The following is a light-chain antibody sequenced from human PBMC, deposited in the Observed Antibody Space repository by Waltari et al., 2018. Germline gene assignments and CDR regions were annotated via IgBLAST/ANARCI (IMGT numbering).Light chain of an antibody. V-gene: IGKV1-9*01. J-gene: IGKJ4*01. Sequence: DIQLTQSPSFLSASVGDRVSITCRASQDISNYLAWYQKKLGKVPKLLIFAASTLQNGVPSRFSGSGSGTEFTLTIASLQPEDFATYYCQQVQTHSALTFGGGTRVEIK. CDR1: QDISNY. CDR2: AAS. CDR3: QQVQTHSALT.